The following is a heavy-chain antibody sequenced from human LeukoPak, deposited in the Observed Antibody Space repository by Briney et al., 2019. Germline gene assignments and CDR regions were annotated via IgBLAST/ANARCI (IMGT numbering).Heavy chain of an antibody. V-gene: IGHV4-39*07. CDR2: IYYSGST. J-gene: IGHJ6*03. D-gene: IGHD3-22*01. CDR3: ARVLYCYDSRDHHRGYMDV. Sequence: PSETLSLTCTVSGGSISSSSYYWGWIRQPPGKGLEWIGSIYYSGSTYYNPSLKSRVTISVDTSQNQFSLKLNSVTAADTAVYYCARVLYCYDSRDHHRGYMDVWGKGTTVTVSS. CDR1: GGSISSSSYY.